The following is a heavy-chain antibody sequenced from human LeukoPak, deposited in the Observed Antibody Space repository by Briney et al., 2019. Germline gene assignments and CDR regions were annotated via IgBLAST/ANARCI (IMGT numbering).Heavy chain of an antibody. V-gene: IGHV3-43*02. CDR1: GFTFDDYA. Sequence: GGSLRLSCAASGFTFDDYAMHWVRQAPGKGLEWVSLISGDGGSTYYADSVKGRFTISRDNAKNSLYLQMNSLRAEDTAVYYCARALYGDYNYYYYYMDVWGKGTTVTVSS. J-gene: IGHJ6*03. D-gene: IGHD4-17*01. CDR3: ARALYGDYNYYYYYMDV. CDR2: ISGDGGST.